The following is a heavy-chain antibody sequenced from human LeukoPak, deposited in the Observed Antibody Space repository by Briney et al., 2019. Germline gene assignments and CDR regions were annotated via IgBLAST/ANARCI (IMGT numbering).Heavy chain of an antibody. V-gene: IGHV3-13*01. J-gene: IGHJ2*01. CDR2: IGTAGDT. D-gene: IGHD5-12*01. CDR1: GFTFSSYD. CDR3: ARVRKYSGYYPCYSDL. Sequence: GGSLRLSCAASGFTFSSYDMNWVRQATGKGLEWVSAIGTAGDTYYPGSVKGRFTISRENAKNSLYLQMNSLRAEDTAVYYCARVRKYSGYYPCYSDLWGRGTRV.